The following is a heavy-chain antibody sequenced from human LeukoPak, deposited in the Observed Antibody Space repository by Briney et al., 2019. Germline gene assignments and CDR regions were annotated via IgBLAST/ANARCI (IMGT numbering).Heavy chain of an antibody. D-gene: IGHD6-19*01. CDR3: AKDDWQWLVDY. CDR2: ISGSGGST. CDR1: GFTLSSYA. V-gene: IGHV3-23*01. J-gene: IGHJ4*02. Sequence: GGALRLSCAAPGFTLSSYAMSWVRPGPGKGLEWVSAISGSGGSTYYADSVKGRFTISRDNSKNTLYLQMNSLRAEDTAVYYCAKDDWQWLVDYWGQGTLVTVSS.